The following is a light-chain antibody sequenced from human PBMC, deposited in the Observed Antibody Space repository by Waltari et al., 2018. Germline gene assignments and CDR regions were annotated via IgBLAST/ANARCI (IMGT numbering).Light chain of an antibody. Sequence: EVVLTQSPVTLSLSPGERATLSCRASQSVGSDYLAWYQQKPGQAPRLLLYGASSRATGIPDRFSGGGSGTDFTLTISRLEPEDFAVYYCQQYGISPRTFGQGTKVEI. CDR3: QQYGISPRT. V-gene: IGKV3-20*01. CDR1: QSVGSDY. CDR2: GAS. J-gene: IGKJ1*01.